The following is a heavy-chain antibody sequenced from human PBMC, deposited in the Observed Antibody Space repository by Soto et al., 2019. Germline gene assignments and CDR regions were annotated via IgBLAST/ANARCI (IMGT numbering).Heavy chain of an antibody. Sequence: EVQLLESGGGLVQPGGSLRLSSAGCGFSFSIYAMSWVRKAPGKGLEWVSVISGSGGSTHYADSVKGRFAISRDNSKNTLYLQMNSLRAEDTAVYYCAKDLSLYNWNDQGYYFDSWGQGTLVTVSS. V-gene: IGHV3-23*01. CDR2: ISGSGGST. CDR3: AKDLSLYNWNDQGYYFDS. CDR1: GFSFSIYA. D-gene: IGHD1-20*01. J-gene: IGHJ4*02.